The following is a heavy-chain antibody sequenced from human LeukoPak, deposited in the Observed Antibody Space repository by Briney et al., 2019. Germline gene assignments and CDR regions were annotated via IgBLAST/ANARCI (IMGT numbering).Heavy chain of an antibody. D-gene: IGHD6-13*01. CDR1: GFTFSDYY. Sequence: GGSLRHSCAASGFTFSDYYMSWIRQAPGKGLEWVSYISSSGSTIYYADPVKGRFTISRDNAKNSLYLQMNSLRAEDTAVYYCARGGYSSSWYVFYWGQGTLVTVSS. J-gene: IGHJ4*02. CDR2: ISSSGSTI. V-gene: IGHV3-11*04. CDR3: ARGGYSSSWYVFY.